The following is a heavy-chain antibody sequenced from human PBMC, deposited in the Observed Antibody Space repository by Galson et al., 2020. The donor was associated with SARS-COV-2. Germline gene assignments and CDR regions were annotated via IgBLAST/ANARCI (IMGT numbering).Heavy chain of an antibody. D-gene: IGHD3-22*01. J-gene: IGHJ4*02. Sequence: GESLKISCAASGFTFSSYAMHWVRQAPGKGLEWVAVISYDGSNKYYADSVKGRFTISRDNSKNTLYLQMNSLRAEDTAVYYCARSETTMIVAGEEFDYWGQGTLVTVSS. CDR3: ARSETTMIVAGEEFDY. CDR1: GFTFSSYA. CDR2: ISYDGSNK. V-gene: IGHV3-30*04.